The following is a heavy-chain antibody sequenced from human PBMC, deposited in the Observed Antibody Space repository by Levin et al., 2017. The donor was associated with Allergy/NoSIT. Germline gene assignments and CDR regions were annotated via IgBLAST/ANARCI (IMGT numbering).Heavy chain of an antibody. CDR2: IRGRGGTT. D-gene: IGHD7-27*01. J-gene: IGHJ4*02. V-gene: IGHV3-23*01. Sequence: AGGSLRLSCVVSGFTLSDYGTSWVRQAPGKGLEWVSSIRGRGGTTYYADSVKGRFTISRDNSKNTLYLQMNNLRAEDTALYYCASRPGADPYYFDYWGPGTLVTVSS. CDR3: ASRPGADPYYFDY. CDR1: GFTLSDYG.